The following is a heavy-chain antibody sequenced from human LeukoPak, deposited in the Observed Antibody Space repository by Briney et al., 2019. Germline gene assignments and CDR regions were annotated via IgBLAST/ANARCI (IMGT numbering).Heavy chain of an antibody. CDR3: ARGGDGYNLVLDNWFDP. CDR1: GGTFSSYA. V-gene: IGHV1-69*05. Sequence: SVKVSCKASGGTFSSYAISWVRQAPGQGLEWMGGIIPIFGTANYAQKFQGRVTITTDKSTSTAYMELSSLRSEDTAVYYCARGGDGYNLVLDNWFDPWGQGTLVTVSS. D-gene: IGHD5-24*01. J-gene: IGHJ5*02. CDR2: IIPIFGTA.